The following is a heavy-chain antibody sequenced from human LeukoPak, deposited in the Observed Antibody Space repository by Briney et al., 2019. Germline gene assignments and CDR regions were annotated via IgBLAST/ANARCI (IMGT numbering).Heavy chain of an antibody. V-gene: IGHV1-18*01. J-gene: IGHJ3*02. CDR3: AREGSGYYSSTSCYSDAFDI. CDR1: GYTFTSYG. CDR2: ISAYNGNT. Sequence: ASVKVSCKASGYTFTSYGISWVRQAPGQGLEWMGRISAYNGNTNYAQKLQGRVTMTTDTSTSTAYMELRSLRSDDTAVYYCAREGSGYYSSTSCYSDAFDIWGQGTMVTVSS. D-gene: IGHD2-2*01.